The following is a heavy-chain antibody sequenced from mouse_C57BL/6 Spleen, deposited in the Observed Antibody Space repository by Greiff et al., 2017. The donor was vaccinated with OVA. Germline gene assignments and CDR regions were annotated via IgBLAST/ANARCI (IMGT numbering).Heavy chain of an antibody. CDR2: IYPGSGNT. J-gene: IGHJ3*01. CDR3: ASSLTGTWFAY. CDR1: GYTFTDYY. Sequence: VQLQQSGAELVRPGASVKLSCKASGYTFTDYYINWVKQRPGQGLEWIARIYPGSGNTYYNGKFKGKATLTAEKSSSTAYMQLSSLTSEDSAVYFCASSLTGTWFAYWGQGTLVTVSA. V-gene: IGHV1-76*01. D-gene: IGHD4-1*01.